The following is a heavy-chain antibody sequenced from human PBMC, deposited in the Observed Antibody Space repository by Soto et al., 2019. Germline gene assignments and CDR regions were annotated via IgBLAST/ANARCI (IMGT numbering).Heavy chain of an antibody. CDR3: ARDCRGNCITIFGVVTAADGMDV. Sequence: SVKVSFKASGGTFSSYAISCLRQAPGQGLEWMGGIIPIFGTANYAQKFQGRVTITADESTSTAYMELSSLRSEDTAVYYCARDCRGNCITIFGVVTAADGMDVWGQGTTVTVSS. D-gene: IGHD3-3*01. V-gene: IGHV1-69*13. CDR2: IIPIFGTA. CDR1: GGTFSSYA. J-gene: IGHJ6*02.